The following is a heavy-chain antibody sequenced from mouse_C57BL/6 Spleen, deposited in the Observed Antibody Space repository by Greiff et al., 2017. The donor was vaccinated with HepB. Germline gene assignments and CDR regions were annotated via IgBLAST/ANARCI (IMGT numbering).Heavy chain of an antibody. V-gene: IGHV5-4*01. CDR1: GFTFSSYA. Sequence: VHLVESGGGLVKPGGSLKLYCAASGFTFSSYAMSWVRQTPEKRLEWVATISDGGSYTYYPDNVKGRFTISRDNAKNNLYLQMSHLKSEDKAMYYCARDGPGFAYWGQGTLVTVSA. CDR3: ARDGPGFAY. CDR2: ISDGGSYT. J-gene: IGHJ3*01.